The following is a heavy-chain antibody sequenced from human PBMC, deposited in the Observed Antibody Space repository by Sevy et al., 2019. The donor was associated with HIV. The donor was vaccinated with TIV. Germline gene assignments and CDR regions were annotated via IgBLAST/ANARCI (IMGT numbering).Heavy chain of an antibody. J-gene: IGHJ5*02. CDR1: GFTFNDYN. Sequence: GGSLRLSCAASGFTFNDYNLSWIRQAPGKGLEWVSYISTSTSTTTIYYADSVKGRFTISRDNAKSSIYLQMNSLRVDDTAGYYCARAAGWFDAWGQGTLVTVSS. CDR2: ISTSTSTTTI. V-gene: IGHV3-11*01. CDR3: ARAAGWFDA.